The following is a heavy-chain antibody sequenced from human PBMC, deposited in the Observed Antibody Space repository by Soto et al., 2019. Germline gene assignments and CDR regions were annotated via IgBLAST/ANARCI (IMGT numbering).Heavy chain of an antibody. CDR1: GYTFTSYD. V-gene: IGHV1-8*01. CDR2: MNPNSGNT. J-gene: IGHJ3*02. Sequence: GASVQVSCKASGYTFTSYDINWVRQATGQGLEWMGWMNPNSGNTGYAQKFQGRVTMTRITSISTAYMELSSLRSEDTAVYYCARVSWDDHDAFDIWGQGTMVTVSS. D-gene: IGHD1-26*01. CDR3: ARVSWDDHDAFDI.